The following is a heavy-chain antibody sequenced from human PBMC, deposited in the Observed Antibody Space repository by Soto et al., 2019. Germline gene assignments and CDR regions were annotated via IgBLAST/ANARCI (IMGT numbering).Heavy chain of an antibody. CDR3: ARGTDLEVGPSDSSGWLFDY. CDR1: GGSISSGGYS. CDR2: IYHSGST. Sequence: SETLSLTCAVSGGSISSGGYSWSWIRQPPGKGLEWIGYIYHSGSTYYNPSLKSRVTISVDRSKNQFSLKLSSVTAADTAVYYCARGTDLEVGPSDSSGWLFDYWGQGTLVTVSS. J-gene: IGHJ4*02. V-gene: IGHV4-30-2*01. D-gene: IGHD6-19*01.